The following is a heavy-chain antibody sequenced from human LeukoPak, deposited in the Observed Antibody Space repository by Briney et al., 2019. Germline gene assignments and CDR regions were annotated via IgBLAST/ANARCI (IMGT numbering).Heavy chain of an antibody. CDR2: IIPILGIA. CDR3: AKGDDSSGYWPYYYYYGMDV. D-gene: IGHD3-22*01. CDR1: GGTFSSYA. J-gene: IGHJ6*02. Sequence: SVKVSCKASGGTFSSYAISWVRQAPGQGLEWMGRIIPILGIANYAQKFQGRVTITADKSTSTAYMELSSLRAEDTAVYYCAKGDDSSGYWPYYYYYGMDVWGQGTTVTVSS. V-gene: IGHV1-69*04.